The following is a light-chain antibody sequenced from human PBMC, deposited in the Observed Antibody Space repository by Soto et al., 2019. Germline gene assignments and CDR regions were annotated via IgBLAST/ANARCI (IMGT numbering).Light chain of an antibody. V-gene: IGLV1-51*01. Sequence: QSVLTQPPSVSAAPGQKVTISCSGSSSNIGNNYVSWYQQLPGTAPKLLIYDNNDRPSGIADRFSGSKSGTSATLGITGLQTGDEADYYCGTWDSSLSAVVFGAGTKLTVL. CDR1: SSNIGNNY. CDR3: GTWDSSLSAVV. J-gene: IGLJ3*02. CDR2: DNN.